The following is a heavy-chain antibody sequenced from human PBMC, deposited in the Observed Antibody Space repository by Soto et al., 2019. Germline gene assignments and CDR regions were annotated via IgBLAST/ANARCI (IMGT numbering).Heavy chain of an antibody. D-gene: IGHD3-3*01. CDR1: GFTFDDYA. CDR2: ISWNSGSI. J-gene: IGHJ4*02. V-gene: IGHV3-9*01. Sequence: PGGSLRLSCAASGFTFDDYAMHWVRQAPGKGLEWVSGISWNSGSIGYADSVKGRFTISRDNAKNSLYLQMNSLRAEDTALYYYAKDPGDYDFWSGYYWAKYYFDYWGQGTLVTVSS. CDR3: AKDPGDYDFWSGYYWAKYYFDY.